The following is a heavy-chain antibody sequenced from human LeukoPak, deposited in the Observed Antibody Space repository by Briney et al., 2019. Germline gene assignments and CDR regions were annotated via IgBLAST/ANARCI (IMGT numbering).Heavy chain of an antibody. CDR1: RLTFSSYA. D-gene: IGHD3-9*01. Sequence: GGSLRLSCAASRLTFSSYAMHWVRQPPGKGLEWVAVIPYDGNNKYYADSVKGRFTISRDNSKNTLYLQMNSLRPGDTAVYYCASSRFDWLPYFEYWGQGTLVTVSS. CDR3: ASSRFDWLPYFEY. V-gene: IGHV3-30-3*01. J-gene: IGHJ4*02. CDR2: IPYDGNNK.